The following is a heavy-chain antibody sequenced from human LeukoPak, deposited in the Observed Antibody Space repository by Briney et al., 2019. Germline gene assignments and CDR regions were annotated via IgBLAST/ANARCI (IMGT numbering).Heavy chain of an antibody. CDR3: ARDQGVAAGTEVQFDP. Sequence: SVKVSCKASGGTFSSYAISWVRQAPGQGLEWMGGIIPIFGTANYAQKFQGRVTITTDESTSTAYMELSSLRSEDTAVYYCARDQGVAAGTEVQFDPWGQGTLVTVPS. D-gene: IGHD6-13*01. CDR1: GGTFSSYA. CDR2: IIPIFGTA. V-gene: IGHV1-69*05. J-gene: IGHJ5*02.